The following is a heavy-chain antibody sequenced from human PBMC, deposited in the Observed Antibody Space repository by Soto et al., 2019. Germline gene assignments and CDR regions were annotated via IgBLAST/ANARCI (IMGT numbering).Heavy chain of an antibody. Sequence: PSETLSLTCTVSGGSISSYYWSWIRHPPGKGQEWIGYIYYSGSTNYNPSLKSRVTISVDTSKNQFSLKLSSVTAADTAVYYCARLGLGYCTNGVCYPDYWGQGTLVTVSS. CDR3: ARLGLGYCTNGVCYPDY. V-gene: IGHV4-59*01. CDR1: GGSISSYY. D-gene: IGHD2-8*01. CDR2: IYYSGST. J-gene: IGHJ4*02.